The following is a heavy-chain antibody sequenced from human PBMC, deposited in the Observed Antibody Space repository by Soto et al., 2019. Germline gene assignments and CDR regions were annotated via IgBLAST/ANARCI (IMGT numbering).Heavy chain of an antibody. CDR1: GFTFSDYY. Sequence: GGSLRLSCAASGFTFSDYYMSWIRQAPGKGLEWVSYISSSSSYTNYADSVKGRFTISRDNAKNSLYLQMNSLRAEDTAVYYCARDGYSYGLRYYGMDVWGQGTTVTVSS. V-gene: IGHV3-11*06. D-gene: IGHD5-18*01. CDR2: ISSSSSYT. CDR3: ARDGYSYGLRYYGMDV. J-gene: IGHJ6*02.